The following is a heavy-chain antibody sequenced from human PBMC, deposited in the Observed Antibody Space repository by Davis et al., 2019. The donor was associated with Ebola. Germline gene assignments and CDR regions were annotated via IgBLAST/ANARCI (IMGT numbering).Heavy chain of an antibody. CDR3: ARAVTTVTTIWYFDL. CDR1: GFTVSSNY. D-gene: IGHD4-17*01. Sequence: GESLKISCAASGFTVSSNYMSWVRQAPGKGLEWVSVIYSGGSTYYADSVKGRFTISRDNSKNTLYLQMNSLRAEDTAVYYCARAVTTVTTIWYFDLWGRGTLVTVSS. J-gene: IGHJ2*01. CDR2: IYSGGST. V-gene: IGHV3-66*02.